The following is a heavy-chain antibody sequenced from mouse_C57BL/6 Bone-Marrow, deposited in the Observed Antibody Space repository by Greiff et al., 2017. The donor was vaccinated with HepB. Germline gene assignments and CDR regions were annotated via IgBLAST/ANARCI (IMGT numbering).Heavy chain of an antibody. Sequence: EVKVVESEGGLVQPGSSMKLSCTASGFTFSDYYMAWVRQVPEKGLEWVANINYDGSSTYYLDSLKSRFIISRDNAKNILYLQMSSLKSEDTATYYCARVFYDYDVLDYWGQGTTLTVSS. CDR3: ARVFYDYDVLDY. CDR2: INYDGSST. J-gene: IGHJ2*01. CDR1: GFTFSDYY. V-gene: IGHV5-16*01. D-gene: IGHD2-4*01.